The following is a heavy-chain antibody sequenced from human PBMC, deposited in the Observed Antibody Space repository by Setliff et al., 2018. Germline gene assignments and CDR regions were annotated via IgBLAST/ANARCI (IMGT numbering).Heavy chain of an antibody. D-gene: IGHD2-2*01. J-gene: IGHJ5*02. V-gene: IGHV1-69*05. CDR3: ARVALGVVPAAMLGWFNP. CDR1: GYTLTTYF. CDR2: IIPIFGTA. Sequence: SVKVSCKASGYTLTTYFMNWVRQAPGQGLEWMGGIIPIFGTANYAQKFQGRVTITTDESTSTAYTELSSLRSEDTAVYYCARVALGVVPAAMLGWFNPWGQGTLVTVSS.